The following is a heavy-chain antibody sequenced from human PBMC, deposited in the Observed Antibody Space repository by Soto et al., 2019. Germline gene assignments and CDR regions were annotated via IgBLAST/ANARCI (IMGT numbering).Heavy chain of an antibody. J-gene: IGHJ4*02. Sequence: QVQLVQSGAEVKKPGSSVKVSCKVSGGTFSNYAISWVRQAPVQGLDWMGGIIPIFGRTTYAQKFQGRVAITADESTSTAYMELTRLTSEDTAVYYCADLSLGYCITSSCPPDYWGLGTLVTVAS. CDR1: GGTFSNYA. V-gene: IGHV1-69*12. CDR2: IIPIFGRT. D-gene: IGHD2-2*01. CDR3: ADLSLGYCITSSCPPDY.